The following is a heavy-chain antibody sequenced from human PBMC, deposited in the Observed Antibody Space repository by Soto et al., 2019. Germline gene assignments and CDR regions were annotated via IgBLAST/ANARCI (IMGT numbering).Heavy chain of an antibody. V-gene: IGHV1-69*01. CDR3: ARGPTVGFNPNNWFDP. D-gene: IGHD3-10*01. J-gene: IGHJ5*02. CDR1: GGTFSSYA. Sequence: QVQLVQSGAEVKKPGSSVKVSCKASGGTFSSYAISWVRQAPGQGLEWMGGIIPIFGTANYAQKFQCRVTITADESTSTDYMELSSLRSEDTAVYYCARGPTVGFNPNNWFDPWGQGTLVTVSS. CDR2: IIPIFGTA.